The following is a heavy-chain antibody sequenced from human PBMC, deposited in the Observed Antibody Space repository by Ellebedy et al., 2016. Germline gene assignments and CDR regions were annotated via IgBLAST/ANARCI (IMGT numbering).Heavy chain of an antibody. J-gene: IGHJ4*02. Sequence: GESLKISXAASGFTFSSYWMHWVRQAPGKGLEWVSYISSSSSYTNYADSVKGRFTISRDNAKNSLYLQMNSLRAEDTAVYYCARGWLVDVSLDYWGQGTLVTVSS. CDR1: GFTFSSYW. D-gene: IGHD6-19*01. V-gene: IGHV3-11*03. CDR3: ARGWLVDVSLDY. CDR2: ISSSSSYT.